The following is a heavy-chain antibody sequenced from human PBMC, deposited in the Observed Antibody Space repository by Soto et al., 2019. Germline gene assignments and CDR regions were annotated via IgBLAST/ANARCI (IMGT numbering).Heavy chain of an antibody. CDR1: GFTFSSNS. J-gene: IGHJ5*02. D-gene: IGHD5-12*01. CDR2: ISIGGDKT. V-gene: IGHV3-23*01. CDR3: AKWDGYGDH. Sequence: EVQLLESGGDLIQPGGSLRLSCAASGFTFSSNSFTWVRQAPGKGLEYVSGISIGGDKTWHADSVNGRFTVSRDNSKNTVYLQMNSLRVDDTAVYYCAKWDGYGDHWGQGTLVTVSS.